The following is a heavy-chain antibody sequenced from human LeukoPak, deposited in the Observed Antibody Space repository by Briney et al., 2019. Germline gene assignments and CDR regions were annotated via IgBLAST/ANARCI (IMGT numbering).Heavy chain of an antibody. CDR2: ISDSGGYT. J-gene: IGHJ4*02. CDR3: ARRYCNSGSCYPGIDY. D-gene: IGHD2-15*01. Sequence: GGSLRLSCAASGFTFSSYWMSWVRQAPGRGLEWVSCISDSGGYTYSADSVKGRFTISRDTSKNTLYLQMNSLRAEDTAVYYCARRYCNSGSCYPGIDYWGQGTPVTVSS. V-gene: IGHV3-23*01. CDR1: GFTFSSYW.